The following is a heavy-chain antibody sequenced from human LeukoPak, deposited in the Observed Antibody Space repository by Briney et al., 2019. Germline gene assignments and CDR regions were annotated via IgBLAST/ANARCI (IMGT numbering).Heavy chain of an antibody. V-gene: IGHV4-39*01. CDR1: GGSISSSSNY. CDR3: ASQYCSSTSCSREPFDY. CDR2: IYYSGST. D-gene: IGHD2-2*01. J-gene: IGHJ4*02. Sequence: PSETLSLTCTVSGGSISSSSNYWGWIRQPPGKGLECIGSIYYSGSTYYNPSLKSRVTISVDTSKNQFSLKLSSVTAADTAVYYCASQYCSSTSCSREPFDYWGQGTLVTVSS.